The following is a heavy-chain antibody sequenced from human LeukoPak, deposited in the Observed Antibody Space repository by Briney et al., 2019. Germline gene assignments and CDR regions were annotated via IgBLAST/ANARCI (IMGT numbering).Heavy chain of an antibody. CDR3: ARGPGITIFGVVSRAYYMDV. CDR1: GYTFTSYY. V-gene: IGHV1-46*01. J-gene: IGHJ6*03. D-gene: IGHD3-3*01. Sequence: ASVKVSCKASGYTFTSYYMHWVRQAPGQGLEWMGIINPSGGSTSYAQKFQGRVTMTRDMSTSTVYMELSSLRSEDTAVYYCARGPGITIFGVVSRAYYMDVWGKGTTVTVSS. CDR2: INPSGGST.